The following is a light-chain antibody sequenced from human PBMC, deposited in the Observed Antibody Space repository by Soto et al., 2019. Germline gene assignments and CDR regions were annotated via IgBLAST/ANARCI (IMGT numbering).Light chain of an antibody. CDR2: VNT. CDR1: NSSIGSDFA. V-gene: IGLV1-40*01. Sequence: QSVLTQPPSVSGSPGQSGGVSCTAKNSSIGSDFAVSWYRQFPGTAPKLLIYVNTNRPSGVPARFSGSKSGASASLTITGLQVEDEADYFCQSYDSSALSLIFGPGTKVTVL. CDR3: QSYDSSALSLI. J-gene: IGLJ1*01.